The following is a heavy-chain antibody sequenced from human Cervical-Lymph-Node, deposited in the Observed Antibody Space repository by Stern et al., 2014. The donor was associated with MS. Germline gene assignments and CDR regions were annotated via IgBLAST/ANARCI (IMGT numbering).Heavy chain of an antibody. J-gene: IGHJ4*02. CDR2: ISGNAGTT. CDR1: GFTFRSYV. CDR3: AKVAETVAGFYFDY. D-gene: IGHD6-19*01. V-gene: IGHV3-23*04. Sequence: EVHLVESGGDLVQPGGSLRLSCAASGFTFRSYVMNWVRQAPGKGLEWVSGISGNAGTTYYAESVKGRFTVSRDNSKNTLYLQLNSLRAEDTAVYYCAKVAETVAGFYFDYWGQGTLVTVSS.